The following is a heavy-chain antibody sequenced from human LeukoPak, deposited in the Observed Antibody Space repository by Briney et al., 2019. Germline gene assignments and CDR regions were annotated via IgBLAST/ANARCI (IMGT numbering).Heavy chain of an antibody. J-gene: IGHJ4*02. V-gene: IGHV1-2*04. D-gene: IGHD2-2*01. Sequence: ASVKVSCKASGYTFTGYYMHWVRQAPGQGLEWMGWINPNSGGTNYAQKFQGWVTMTRDTSISTAYMELSSLRSEDTAVYYCARGGYCSSTSCLPYDYWGQGTLVTVSS. CDR1: GYTFTGYY. CDR3: ARGGYCSSTSCLPYDY. CDR2: INPNSGGT.